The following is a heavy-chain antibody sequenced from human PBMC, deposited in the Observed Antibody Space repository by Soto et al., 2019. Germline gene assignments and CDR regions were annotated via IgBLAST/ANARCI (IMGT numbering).Heavy chain of an antibody. CDR2: ISGYNGNT. J-gene: IGHJ6*02. CDR1: GYTFTSYG. D-gene: IGHD4-17*01. V-gene: IGHV1-18*01. CDR3: AGDGTAVTTGYYYGMDV. Sequence: QAQLVQSGGEVKKPGASVKVSCKASGYTFTSYGISWVRQAPGQGLEWMGWISGYNGNTKYAQKLQGRGTMTTDTSTNTDYMELRGLGAYVSALYCCAGDGTAVTTGYYYGMDVWGQGTTVTVSS.